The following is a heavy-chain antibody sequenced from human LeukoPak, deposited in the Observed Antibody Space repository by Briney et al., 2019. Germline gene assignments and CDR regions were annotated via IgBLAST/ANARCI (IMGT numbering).Heavy chain of an antibody. D-gene: IGHD1-26*01. Sequence: SQTLSLNCAGSGGSISSGAYAWTWIRQTPGKGLEWIGYIYHSGSTYYNPSLNSRVTMSLDRSKNQFSLKVNSVTAADTAVYYCAGLTTTAWYFDLWGRGTLVTVSS. CDR1: GGSISSGAYA. CDR3: AGLTTTAWYFDL. J-gene: IGHJ2*01. CDR2: IYHSGST. V-gene: IGHV4-30-2*01.